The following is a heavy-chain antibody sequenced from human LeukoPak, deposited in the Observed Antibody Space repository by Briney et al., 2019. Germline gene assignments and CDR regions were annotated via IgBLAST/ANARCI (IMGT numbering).Heavy chain of an antibody. Sequence: SETPSLTCAVYGGSFSGYYWSWIRQPPGKGLEWIGEINHSGSTNYNPSLKSRVTISVDTSKNQFSLKLSSVTAADTAVYYCARGRGENDYGDFGFDYWGQGTLVTVSS. V-gene: IGHV4-34*01. CDR3: ARGRGENDYGDFGFDY. D-gene: IGHD4-17*01. CDR2: INHSGST. J-gene: IGHJ4*02. CDR1: GGSFSGYY.